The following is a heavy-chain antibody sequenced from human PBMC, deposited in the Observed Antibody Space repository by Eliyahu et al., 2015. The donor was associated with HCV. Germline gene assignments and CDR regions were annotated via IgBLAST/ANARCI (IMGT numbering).Heavy chain of an antibody. Sequence: EVQLLDSGGGLVQPGGSLRLSCAASGFXFXSYAMXWVRQAPGKGLEWVSTVNGGGAGTYYADSVKGRFTISRDNSKNTLYLQMNSLRAEDTAVYYCAKDACRSGNCPFDDWGQGTLVTVSS. CDR1: GFXFXSYA. V-gene: IGHV3-23*01. CDR3: AKDACRSGNCPFDD. CDR2: VNGGGAGT. J-gene: IGHJ4*02. D-gene: IGHD2-15*01.